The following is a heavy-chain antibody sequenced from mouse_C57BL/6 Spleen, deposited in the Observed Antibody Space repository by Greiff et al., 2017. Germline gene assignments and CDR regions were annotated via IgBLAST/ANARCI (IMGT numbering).Heavy chain of an antibody. V-gene: IGHV5-17*01. D-gene: IGHD2-1*01. CDR2: ISSGSSTI. CDR3: ARGGGNYWYFDV. J-gene: IGHJ1*03. Sequence: DVMLVESGGGLVKPGGSLKLSCAASGFTFSDYGMHWVRQAPEKGLEWVAYISSGSSTIYYADTVKGRFTISRDKAKNTLFLQMTSRRSEDTARYYCARGGGNYWYFDVWGTGTTVTVSS. CDR1: GFTFSDYG.